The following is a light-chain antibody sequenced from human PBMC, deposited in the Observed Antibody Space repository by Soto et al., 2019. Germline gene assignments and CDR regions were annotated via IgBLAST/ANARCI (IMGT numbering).Light chain of an antibody. Sequence: SYVMTQPPSLSVAPGKTASITCGGNNIRSKTVHWYQQKPGQAPLLIIYFDVDRPSGIPERFSGSNSGNTATLTISRVEAGDEADYYCQVWDTTTDHQVFGTGTKVIVL. J-gene: IGLJ1*01. CDR3: QVWDTTTDHQV. CDR2: FDV. CDR1: NIRSKT. V-gene: IGLV3-21*04.